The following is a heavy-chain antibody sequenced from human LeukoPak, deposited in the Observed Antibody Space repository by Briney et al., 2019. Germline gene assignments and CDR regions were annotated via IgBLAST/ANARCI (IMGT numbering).Heavy chain of an antibody. V-gene: IGHV3-11*04. CDR1: GFTFSDYY. CDR2: ISPSGSAI. J-gene: IGHJ6*03. Sequence: GGSLRLSCVASGFTFSDYYMSCIRQAPGQGLEWLSYISPSGSAIYYADSVKGRFTISRDNAKNSLYLQMNSLRAEDTAVYYCARGDDSNDYYFYYYMDVWGNGTTVTVSS. D-gene: IGHD4-11*01. CDR3: ARGDDSNDYYFYYYMDV.